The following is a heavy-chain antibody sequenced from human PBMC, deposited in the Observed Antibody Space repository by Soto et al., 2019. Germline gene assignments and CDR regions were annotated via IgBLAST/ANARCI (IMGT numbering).Heavy chain of an antibody. V-gene: IGHV1-69*06. Sequence: SVKVSCKASGGTFSSYAISWVRQAPGQGLEWMGGIIPIFGTANYAQKFQGRVTITADKSTSTAYMELSSLRSEDTAVYYCARDIILGMAGAEREYYFDYWGQGTLVTVSS. J-gene: IGHJ4*02. CDR1: GGTFSSYA. D-gene: IGHD6-19*01. CDR3: ARDIILGMAGAEREYYFDY. CDR2: IIPIFGTA.